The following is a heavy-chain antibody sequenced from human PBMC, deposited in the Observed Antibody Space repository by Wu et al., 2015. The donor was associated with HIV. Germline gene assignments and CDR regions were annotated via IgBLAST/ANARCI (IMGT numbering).Heavy chain of an antibody. Sequence: QVQLQESGPGLVKPSQTLSLTCNVSGNSISSGDYYWSWIRQPPGKGLEWIGYIYYTGSTYYNPSLKSRVTISLDTSKNQFSLKLSSVIAADTAVYYCARAGGNNWYPLFDYWGQGTLVTVSS. CDR3: ARAGGNNWYPLFDY. D-gene: IGHD1-20*01. CDR2: IYYTGST. CDR1: GNSISSGDYY. V-gene: IGHV4-30-4*08. J-gene: IGHJ4*02.